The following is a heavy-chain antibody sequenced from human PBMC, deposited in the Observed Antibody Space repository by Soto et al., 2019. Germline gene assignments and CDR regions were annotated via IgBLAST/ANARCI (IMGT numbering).Heavy chain of an antibody. CDR1: GGSISSGDYY. J-gene: IGHJ4*02. CDR2: ITYSGST. Sequence: QVQLQESGPGLVKPSQTLSLTCTVSGGSISSGDYYWSWIRQPTGQGLEWIGYITYSGSTYYNPSHNMRVTISGDRSKNEFSLKRNSVTAADTAVYHGARVWYSGRRMDYWGQGTLVTVSA. D-gene: IGHD6-13*01. V-gene: IGHV4-30-4*01. CDR3: ARVWYSGRRMDY.